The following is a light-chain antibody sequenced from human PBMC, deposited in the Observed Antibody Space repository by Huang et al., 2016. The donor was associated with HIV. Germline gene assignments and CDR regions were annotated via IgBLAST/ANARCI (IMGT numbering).Light chain of an antibody. CDR3: QQYDGSPTT. CDR2: GAS. CDR1: QHVSNNY. J-gene: IGKJ2*01. V-gene: IGKV3-20*01. Sequence: EVVLTQSPGTLSLSSWESATLSCRASQHVSNNYLAWYQQRPGQAPSLLIYGASRRAIGVPDRFSGNGSGTEFTLTIRRLEPEDCAVFYCQQYDGSPTTFGQGTKLEIK.